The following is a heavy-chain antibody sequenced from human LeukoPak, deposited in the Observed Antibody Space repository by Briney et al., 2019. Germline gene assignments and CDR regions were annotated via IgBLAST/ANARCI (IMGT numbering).Heavy chain of an antibody. V-gene: IGHV3-21*01. CDR2: ISSGSSYI. CDR3: ARDYRRWSEY. D-gene: IGHD2-15*01. J-gene: IGHJ4*02. CDR1: GFTFSSYA. Sequence: GGSLRLSCAASGFTFSSYAMSWVRQAPGKGLEWVSSISSGSSYIYYADSVKGRFTISRDNAKNSLYLQMNSLRAEDTAVYYCARDYRRWSEYWGQGTLVAVSS.